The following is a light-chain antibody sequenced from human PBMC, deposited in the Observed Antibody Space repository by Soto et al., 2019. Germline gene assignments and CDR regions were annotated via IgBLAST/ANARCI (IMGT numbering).Light chain of an antibody. CDR3: SSYTRSSTLV. V-gene: IGLV2-14*01. CDR2: EVS. J-gene: IGLJ1*01. CDR1: SSDVGGYNY. Sequence: QSALTQRASVSGSPGQSITSSCTGTSSDVGGYNYVSWYQQHPGKAPQLMIHEVSNRPAGVSNRFSGSKSGNTASLTISGLQAEDEADYYCSSYTRSSTLVFGTGTKLTVL.